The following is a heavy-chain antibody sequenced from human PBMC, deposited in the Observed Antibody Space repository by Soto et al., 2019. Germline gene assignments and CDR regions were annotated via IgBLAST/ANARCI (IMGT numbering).Heavy chain of an antibody. V-gene: IGHV5-51*01. CDR1: GYSFTSYW. J-gene: IGHJ6*02. D-gene: IGHD6-13*01. CDR2: IYPGDSDT. CDR3: ARTAAAGKYYYGMDV. Sequence: GESLKISCKGSGYSFTSYWISWVRQMPGKGLEWMGIIYPGDSDTRYSPSFQGQVTISADKSISTAYLQWSSLKASDIAMYYCARTAAAGKYYYGMDVWGQGTTVTVSS.